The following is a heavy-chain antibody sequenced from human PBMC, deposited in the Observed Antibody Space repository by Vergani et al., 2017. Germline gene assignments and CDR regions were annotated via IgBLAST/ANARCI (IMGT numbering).Heavy chain of an antibody. CDR2: IYYSGST. D-gene: IGHD6-13*01. CDR1: GGSISSYY. V-gene: IGHV4-59*01. Sequence: QVQLQESGPGLVKPSETLSLTSTVSGGSISSYYWSWIRQPPGKGLEWIGYIYYSGSTNYNPSLKSRVTISVDTSKNQFSLKLSSVTAADTAVYYCARDSGYSSSWGNWFDPWGQGTLVTVSS. CDR3: ARDSGYSSSWGNWFDP. J-gene: IGHJ5*02.